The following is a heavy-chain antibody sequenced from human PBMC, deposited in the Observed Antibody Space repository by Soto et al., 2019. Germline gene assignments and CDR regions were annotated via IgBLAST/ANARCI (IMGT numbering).Heavy chain of an antibody. CDR2: IHYSGSA. D-gene: IGHD1-7*01. CDR3: AREVITATDTDAFDL. V-gene: IGHV4-31*03. J-gene: IGHJ3*01. CDR1: SGSIINNNYF. Sequence: SETLSLTCTVSSGSIINNNYFWSWVRQHPGKGLEWIAYIHYSGSAYYNPSLKSRVTISVDTSKNQFSLELSSVTAADTAVYYCAREVITATDTDAFDLWGQGTMVTVSS.